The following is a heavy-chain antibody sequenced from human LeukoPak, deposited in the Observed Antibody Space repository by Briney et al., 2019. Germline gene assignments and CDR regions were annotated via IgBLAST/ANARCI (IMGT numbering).Heavy chain of an antibody. J-gene: IGHJ4*02. Sequence: GGSLRLSCAASGFTFSSYWMHWVRQAPGKGLAWVSRVNSDGSSTSYADSVKGRFTISRDNAKNSLYLQMNSLRAEDTALYYCAKGEGYDFWSGYYFGYWGQGTLVTVSS. CDR3: AKGEGYDFWSGYYFGY. CDR2: VNSDGSST. V-gene: IGHV3-74*01. CDR1: GFTFSSYW. D-gene: IGHD3-3*01.